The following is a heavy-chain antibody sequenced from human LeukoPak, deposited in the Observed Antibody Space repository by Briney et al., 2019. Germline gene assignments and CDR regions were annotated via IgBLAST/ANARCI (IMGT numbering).Heavy chain of an antibody. CDR2: ISSSSSYI. J-gene: IGHJ3*02. CDR1: GFTFSSYS. V-gene: IGHV3-21*01. D-gene: IGHD3-22*01. CDR3: ARASGSCYDSSGYYYCSGAFDI. Sequence: PGGSLRLSCAASGFTFSSYSMNWVRQAPGKGLEWVSSISSSSSYIYYADSVKGRFTISRDNAKNSLYLQMNSLRAEDTAVYYCARASGSCYDSSGYYYCSGAFDIWGQGTMVTVSS.